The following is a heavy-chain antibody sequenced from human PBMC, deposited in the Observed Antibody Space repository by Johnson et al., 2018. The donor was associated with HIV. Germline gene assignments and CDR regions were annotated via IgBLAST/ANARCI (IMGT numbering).Heavy chain of an antibody. CDR2: ISGSGGST. D-gene: IGHD2-21*01. CDR1: GFTFSSYA. CDR3: ARGGHCGGDCAGAKQALDI. V-gene: IGHV3-23*04. Sequence: EVQLVESGGGLVQPGGSLRLSCAASGFTFSSYAMSWVRQAPGKGLEWVSAISGSGGSTYYADSVKGRFTISRDNSKNTVLLQMNSLRVEDTAVYYCARGGHCGGDCAGAKQALDIWGQGTRVTVSS. J-gene: IGHJ3*02.